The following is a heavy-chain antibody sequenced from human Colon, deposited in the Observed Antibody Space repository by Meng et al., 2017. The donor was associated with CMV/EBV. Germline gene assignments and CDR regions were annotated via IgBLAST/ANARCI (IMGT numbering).Heavy chain of an antibody. CDR3: ARQGGASPTTGVF. J-gene: IGHJ4*02. CDR1: CGPISGSSYY. CDR2: LYYTGGT. Sequence: TSSCGPISGSSYYWGWVRWPPGQRFERIRRLYYTGGTCLITSLGSQVTMSVDTSRNRFSLKLSSVTDAVTAVYYCARQGGASPTTGVFWGQGILVTVSS. D-gene: IGHD7-27*01. V-gene: IGHV4-39*01.